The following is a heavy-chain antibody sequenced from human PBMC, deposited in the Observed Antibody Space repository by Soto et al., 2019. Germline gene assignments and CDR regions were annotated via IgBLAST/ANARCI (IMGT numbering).Heavy chain of an antibody. J-gene: IGHJ4*02. CDR2: IWYDGTQK. CDR3: ARAGGTTVTGLWHFDS. Sequence: GGSLRLSCEASGFTFNTYSMHWVRQPPGKGLEWLAAIWYDGTQKYYADSVKGRFIISRDNSKKTLYLEMNSLRAEDTAVYYCARAGGTTVTGLWHFDSWGQGTLVTVS. CDR1: GFTFNTYS. D-gene: IGHD4-17*01. V-gene: IGHV3-33*01.